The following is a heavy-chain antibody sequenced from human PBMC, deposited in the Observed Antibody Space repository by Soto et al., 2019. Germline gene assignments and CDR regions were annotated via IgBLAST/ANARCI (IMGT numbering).Heavy chain of an antibody. CDR1: GGSISSSSYY. CDR3: ARTGLREFDY. J-gene: IGHJ4*02. CDR2: IYYSGST. D-gene: IGHD3-3*01. V-gene: IGHV4-39*01. Sequence: SETLSLTCTVSGGSISSSSYYWGWIRQPPGKGLEWIGSIYYSGSTYYNPSLKSRVTISVDTSKNQFSLKLSSVTAADTAVYYCARTGLREFDYWGQGTLVTVSS.